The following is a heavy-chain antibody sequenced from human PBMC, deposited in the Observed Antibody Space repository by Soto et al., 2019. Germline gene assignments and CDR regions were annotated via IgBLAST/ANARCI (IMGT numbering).Heavy chain of an antibody. J-gene: IGHJ4*02. D-gene: IGHD3-22*01. CDR1: GFTFSLYS. Sequence: PGGSLRLSCAASGFTFSLYSMIWVRQAPGKGLEWVSSISSSSSYIYYADSMKGRFTLSRDNAQNSLNLQMNSLRVDDTAVYYCVRARATDSRPDYWGQGTLVTVSS. CDR3: VRARATDSRPDY. V-gene: IGHV3-21*01. CDR2: ISSSSSYI.